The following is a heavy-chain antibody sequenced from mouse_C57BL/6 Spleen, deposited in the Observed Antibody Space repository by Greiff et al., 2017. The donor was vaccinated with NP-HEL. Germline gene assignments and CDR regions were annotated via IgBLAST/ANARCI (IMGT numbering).Heavy chain of an antibody. J-gene: IGHJ3*01. D-gene: IGHD2-4*01. Sequence: VKLMESGPGLVQPSQSLSITCTVPGFSLTSYGVHWVRQSPGKGLAWLGVVWRGGSTDSHAAFMSRLSITKDNSKSQVLFQMNSLQADDTAIYYCAKTLFYYDSGGFAYWGQGTLVTVSA. CDR2: VWRGGST. CDR1: GFSLTSYG. CDR3: AKTLFYYDSGGFAY. V-gene: IGHV2-5*01.